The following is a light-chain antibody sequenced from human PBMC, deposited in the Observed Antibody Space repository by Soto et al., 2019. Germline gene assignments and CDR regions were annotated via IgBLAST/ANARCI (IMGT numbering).Light chain of an antibody. CDR3: SSYTSSSTLV. CDR1: SSDVGGYNY. CDR2: DVS. V-gene: IGLV2-14*01. J-gene: IGLJ1*01. Sequence: TQPASVSGSPGPSITISCTGTSSDVGGYNYVSWYQQHPGKAPKLMIYDVSNRPSGVSNRFSGSKSGNTASLTISGLQAEDEADYYCSSYTSSSTLVFGTGTRSPS.